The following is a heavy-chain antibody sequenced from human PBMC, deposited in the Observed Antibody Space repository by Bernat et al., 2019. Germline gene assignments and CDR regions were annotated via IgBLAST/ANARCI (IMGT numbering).Heavy chain of an antibody. CDR3: AKDYCGGDCYTYYYYGMDV. D-gene: IGHD2-21*02. Sequence: EVQLVESGGVVVQPGGSLRLSCAASGFTFDDYTMHWVRQAPGKGLEWVSLISWDGGSTYYADSVKGRFTISRDNSKNSLYLQMNSLRTEDTALYYCAKDYCGGDCYTYYYYGMDVWSQGTTVTVSS. J-gene: IGHJ6*02. V-gene: IGHV3-43*01. CDR1: GFTFDDYT. CDR2: ISWDGGST.